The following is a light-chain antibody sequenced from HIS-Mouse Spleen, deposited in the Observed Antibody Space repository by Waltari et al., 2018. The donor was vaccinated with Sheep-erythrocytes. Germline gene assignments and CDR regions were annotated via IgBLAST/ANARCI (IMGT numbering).Light chain of an antibody. V-gene: IGKV3-11*01. Sequence: EILLTQSPATLSLSPGERATLSCRASQSVSSYLAWYQQQPGQAPRLLIYDASNRATGIPARFSGSGSGTDFTLTISSLEPEDFAVYYCQQRSNWYTFGQGTKLEIK. CDR2: DAS. CDR1: QSVSSY. J-gene: IGKJ2*01. CDR3: QQRSNWYT.